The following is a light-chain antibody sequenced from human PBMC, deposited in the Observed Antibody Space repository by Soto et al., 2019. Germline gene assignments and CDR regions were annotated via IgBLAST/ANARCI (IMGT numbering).Light chain of an antibody. Sequence: QSVLTQPPSVSGAPGQRVTISCTGSSSNIGAGYDVHWYQQLPGTAPKLLIYGNSNRPSRVPDRFSGSKSGTSASLAITGLQAEDEAGYYCQSYDSSLRGRVFGGGTKLTVL. J-gene: IGLJ3*02. CDR3: QSYDSSLRGRV. V-gene: IGLV1-40*01. CDR1: SSNIGAGYD. CDR2: GNS.